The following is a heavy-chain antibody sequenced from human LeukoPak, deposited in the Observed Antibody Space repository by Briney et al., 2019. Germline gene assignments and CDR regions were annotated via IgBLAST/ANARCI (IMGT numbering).Heavy chain of an antibody. Sequence: SETLSLTCAVYGGSFSGYYWSWIRQPPGKGLEWIGEINHSGSTNYNPSLKSRVTISVDTSKNQFSLKLSSVTAADTAVYYCTSNHPMVRGVMRTWGQGTLVTVSS. CDR3: TSNHPMVRGVMRT. CDR1: GGSFSGYY. D-gene: IGHD3-10*01. J-gene: IGHJ5*02. V-gene: IGHV4-34*03. CDR2: INHSGST.